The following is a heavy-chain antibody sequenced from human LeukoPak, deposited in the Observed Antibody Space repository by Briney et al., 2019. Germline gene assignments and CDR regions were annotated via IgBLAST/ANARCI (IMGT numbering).Heavy chain of an antibody. CDR2: IYYSGST. Sequence: NSSETLSLTCSVSGGSVTTSSYYWGWIRQPPGKGLEWIGSIYYSGSTYYNPSLKSRVTISVDTSKNQFSLKLSSVTAADTAVYYCARPYYYDSSGTYYFDYWGQGTLVTVSS. CDR3: ARPYYYDSSGTYYFDY. CDR1: GGSVTTSSYY. D-gene: IGHD3-22*01. V-gene: IGHV4-39*01. J-gene: IGHJ4*02.